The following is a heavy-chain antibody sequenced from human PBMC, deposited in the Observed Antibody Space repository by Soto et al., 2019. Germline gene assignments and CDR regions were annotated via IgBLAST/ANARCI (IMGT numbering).Heavy chain of an antibody. CDR2: IYYGGST. Sequence: QLQLQESGPGLVKPSETLSLTCTVSGGSISSSSYYWDWIRQPPGKGLEWIGSIYYGGSTYYNPSLKSRVTISVDTSKSQFSLKLSSVTAADTAVYYCATSPHTARCTDFDYWGQGTLVTVSS. J-gene: IGHJ4*02. CDR1: GGSISSSSYY. CDR3: ATSPHTARCTDFDY. V-gene: IGHV4-39*01. D-gene: IGHD5-18*01.